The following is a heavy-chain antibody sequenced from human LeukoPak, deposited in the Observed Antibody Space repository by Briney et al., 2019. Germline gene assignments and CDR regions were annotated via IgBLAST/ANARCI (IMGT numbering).Heavy chain of an antibody. CDR3: ARESAAAGTGGRYYYGMDV. J-gene: IGHJ6*02. CDR2: TYYRSKWYN. Sequence: SQTLPLTCAISGDSVSSNSAAWNWIRQSPSRGLEWLGRTYYRSKWYNDYAVSVKSRITINPDTSKNQFSLQLNSVTPEDTAVYYCARESAAAGTGGRYYYGMDVWGQGTTVTVSS. D-gene: IGHD6-13*01. V-gene: IGHV6-1*01. CDR1: GDSVSSNSAA.